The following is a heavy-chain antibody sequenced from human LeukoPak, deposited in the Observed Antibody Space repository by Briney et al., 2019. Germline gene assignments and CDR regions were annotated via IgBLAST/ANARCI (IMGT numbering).Heavy chain of an antibody. CDR3: ARDEDWSGYYGAFDI. V-gene: IGHV3-74*01. CDR1: GFTFSIYW. CDR2: INSDGSST. D-gene: IGHD3-3*01. J-gene: IGHJ3*02. Sequence: GGSLRFSCAASGFTFSIYWMHWVRQAPGKGLVWVSRINSDGSSTSYADSVKGRFTISRDNANNTLYLQMNSLRAEDTAVYYCARDEDWSGYYGAFDIWGQGTMVTVSS.